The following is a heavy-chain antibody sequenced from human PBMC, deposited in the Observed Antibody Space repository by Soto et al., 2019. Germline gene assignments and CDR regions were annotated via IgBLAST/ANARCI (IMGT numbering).Heavy chain of an antibody. CDR1: GYTFTSYY. CDR3: ARDLRPQWQWPGYNWFDP. V-gene: IGHV1-46*01. D-gene: IGHD6-19*01. CDR2: INPSGGST. J-gene: IGHJ5*02. Sequence: ASVKVSCKASGYTFTSYYIHWVRQAPGQGLEWMGIINPSGGSTSYAQKFQGRVTMTRDTSTSTVYMELSSLRSEDTAVYYCARDLRPQWQWPGYNWFDPWGQGTLVTVSS.